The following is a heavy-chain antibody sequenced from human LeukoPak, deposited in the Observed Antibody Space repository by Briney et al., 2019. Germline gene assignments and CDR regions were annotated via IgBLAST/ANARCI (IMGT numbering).Heavy chain of an antibody. Sequence: ASVKVSCKASGYTFTNNYLHWVRQAPGQGLEWMGMIYPRDGSTSYAQNFQGRVTVTRDTSTTTVHMELRGLRSEDTAVYYCARDSLPYYDILTGYWFDPWGQGTLVTVSS. CDR2: IYPRDGST. V-gene: IGHV1-46*01. CDR1: GYTFTNNY. D-gene: IGHD3-9*01. J-gene: IGHJ5*02. CDR3: ARDSLPYYDILTGYWFDP.